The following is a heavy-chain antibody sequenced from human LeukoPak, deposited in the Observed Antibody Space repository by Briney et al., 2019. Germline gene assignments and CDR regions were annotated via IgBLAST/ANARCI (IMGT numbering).Heavy chain of an antibody. CDR3: ARDPYSGSYYRWAFDI. CDR1: GGSISSYY. D-gene: IGHD1-26*01. CDR2: IYYSGST. J-gene: IGHJ3*02. V-gene: IGHV4-59*01. Sequence: SETLSLTCTVSGGSISSYYWSWIRQPPGKGLEWIVYIYYSGSTNYNPSLKSRVTISVDTSKNQFSLKLSSVTAADTAVHYCARDPYSGSYYRWAFDIWGQGTMVTVSS.